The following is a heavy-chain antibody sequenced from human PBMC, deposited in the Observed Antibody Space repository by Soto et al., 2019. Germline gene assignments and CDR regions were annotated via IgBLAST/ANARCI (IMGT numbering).Heavy chain of an antibody. Sequence: GASVKVSCKASGYSFATCAIHWVRQAPGQGLEWMGWINPATGNTEYSDKFQDRVTFTRDTSATTAYMELRGLRSEDTAVYYCARRYKSAGWLEPWGQGTLVTVSS. V-gene: IGHV1-3*01. CDR2: INPATGNT. D-gene: IGHD1-1*01. CDR3: ARRYKSAGWLEP. CDR1: GYSFATCA. J-gene: IGHJ5*02.